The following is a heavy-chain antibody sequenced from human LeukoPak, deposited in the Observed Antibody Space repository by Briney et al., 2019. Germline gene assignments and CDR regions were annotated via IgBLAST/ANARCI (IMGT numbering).Heavy chain of an antibody. CDR3: AREPLTTPYSSGWYVY. Sequence: GGSLRLSCAACGFTVSSTYMSWVRQAPGKGLEWVSVIYSGGSTYYADSVKGRFTISRDNSKNTLYLQMNSLRAEDTAVYYCAREPLTTPYSSGWYVYWGQGTLVTVSS. CDR2: IYSGGST. J-gene: IGHJ4*02. V-gene: IGHV3-53*01. D-gene: IGHD6-19*01. CDR1: GFTVSSTY.